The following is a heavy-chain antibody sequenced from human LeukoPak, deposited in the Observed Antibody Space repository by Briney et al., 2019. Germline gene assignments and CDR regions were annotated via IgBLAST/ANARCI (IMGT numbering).Heavy chain of an antibody. V-gene: IGHV3-21*01. CDR3: ARDVGYWYFDL. J-gene: IGHJ2*01. CDR1: EFIFSSYS. Sequence: GGSLRPSCAASEFIFSSYSMNWVRQAPGKGLEWVSSISSSTTYIYYADSVKGRFTISRDNAKNSLYLQMSSLRAEDTAVYYCARDVGYWYFDLWGRGTLVTVSS. D-gene: IGHD2-15*01. CDR2: ISSSTTYI.